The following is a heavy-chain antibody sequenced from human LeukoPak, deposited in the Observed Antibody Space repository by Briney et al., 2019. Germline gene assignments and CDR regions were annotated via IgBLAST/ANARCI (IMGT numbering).Heavy chain of an antibody. J-gene: IGHJ6*04. Sequence: VASVKVSCKASGGTFIIYAISWVRQAPGQGLEWMGGIIPIFGTANYAQKFQGRVTITADESTSTAYMELSSLRSEDTAVYYCAVYSYGWYYGMDVWGKGTTVTVSS. CDR3: AVYSYGWYYGMDV. V-gene: IGHV1-69*13. CDR2: IIPIFGTA. D-gene: IGHD5-18*01. CDR1: GGTFIIYA.